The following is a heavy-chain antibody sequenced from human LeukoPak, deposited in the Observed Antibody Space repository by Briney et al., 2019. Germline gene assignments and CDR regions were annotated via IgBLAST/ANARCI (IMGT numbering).Heavy chain of an antibody. Sequence: GGSLGLSCAASGFTFSSYAMSWVRQAPGKGLEWVSAISGSGGSTYYADSVKGRFTISRDNSKNTLYLQMNSLRAEDTAVYYCAADIVVVPAAIPIDYWGQGTLVTVSS. CDR2: ISGSGGST. D-gene: IGHD2-2*02. CDR3: AADIVVVPAAIPIDY. V-gene: IGHV3-23*01. CDR1: GFTFSSYA. J-gene: IGHJ4*02.